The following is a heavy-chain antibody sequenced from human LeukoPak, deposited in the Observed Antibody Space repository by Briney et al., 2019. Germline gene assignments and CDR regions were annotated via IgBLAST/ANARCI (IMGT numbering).Heavy chain of an antibody. CDR1: GGSISSSNW. V-gene: IGHV4-4*02. D-gene: IGHD3-10*01. CDR3: ARESSGMVRDSDY. CDR2: IYHSGST. J-gene: IGHJ4*02. Sequence: SSETLSLTCAVSGGSISSSNWWSWVRQPPGKGLEWTGEIYHSGSTNYNPSLKSRVTISVDKSKNQFSLKLSSVTAADTAVYYCARESSGMVRDSDYWGQGTLVTVSS.